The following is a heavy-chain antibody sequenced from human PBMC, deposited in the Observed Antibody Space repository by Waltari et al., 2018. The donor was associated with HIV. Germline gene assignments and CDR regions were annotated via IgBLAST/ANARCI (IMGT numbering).Heavy chain of an antibody. V-gene: IGHV3-7*01. J-gene: IGHJ4*02. CDR3: ARDWGRY. Sequence: EVQLVESGGDLVQPGGSLRLSCAASGFSFSSYWMSWVRQAQGKGLGWVANIKQDGREKYYVDSVKGRFTISRDNAKNSLYLQMNSLRVEDTAMYYCARDWGRYWGQGTLVTVSS. CDR2: IKQDGREK. CDR1: GFSFSSYW. D-gene: IGHD3-16*01.